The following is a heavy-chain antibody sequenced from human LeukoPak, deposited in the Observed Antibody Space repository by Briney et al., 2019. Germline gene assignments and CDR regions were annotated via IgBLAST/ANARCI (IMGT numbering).Heavy chain of an antibody. D-gene: IGHD3-3*01. CDR3: ARVSPPLKKVLFGPNYFCNMDV. CDR2: ISSGGHVI. V-gene: IGHV3-48*03. Sequence: GGSLRLSCAASGFTFSSYGMTWVRQAPGKGLEWVSHISSGGHVISYEDSVKVRFIISRDDAESSLYLQMDSLRVDDTALYYCARVSPPLKKVLFGPNYFCNMDVWGKGTTVTVSS. CDR1: GFTFSSYG. J-gene: IGHJ6*03.